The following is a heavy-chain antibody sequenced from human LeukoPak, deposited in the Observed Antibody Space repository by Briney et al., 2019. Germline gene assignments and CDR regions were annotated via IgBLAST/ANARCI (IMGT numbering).Heavy chain of an antibody. V-gene: IGHV3-30*18. J-gene: IGHJ4*02. CDR3: AKNRRDGYKNGAFDY. Sequence: GGSLRLSCAASGFTFSSYGMHWVRQAPGKGLEWVAVISYDGSNKYYADSVKGRFTISRDNSKNTLYLQMNSLRAEDTAVYYCAKNRRDGYKNGAFDYWGQGTLVTVSS. CDR2: ISYDGSNK. CDR1: GFTFSSYG. D-gene: IGHD5-24*01.